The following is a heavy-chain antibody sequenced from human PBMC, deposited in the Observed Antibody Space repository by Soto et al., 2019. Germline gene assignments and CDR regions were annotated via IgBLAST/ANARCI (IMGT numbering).Heavy chain of an antibody. D-gene: IGHD3-3*01. CDR1: GFTFSSYG. J-gene: IGHJ4*02. CDR2: ISYDGSNK. Sequence: GGSLRLSCAASGFTFSSYGMHWVRQAPGKGLEWVAVISYDGSNKYYANCVKGRFTISRDNSKNTLYLQMNSLRAEDTAVYYFAKGGQREWFLLFDYWGQGTLVTVSS. V-gene: IGHV3-30*18. CDR3: AKGGQREWFLLFDY.